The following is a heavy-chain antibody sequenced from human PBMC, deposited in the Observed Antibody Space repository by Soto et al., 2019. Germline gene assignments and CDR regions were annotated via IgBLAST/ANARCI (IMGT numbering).Heavy chain of an antibody. CDR3: ARVLHQPSGWTDGVVY. CDR1: GGTFSSYA. V-gene: IGHV1-69*01. Sequence: QVQLVQSGAEVKKPGSSVKVSCKASGGTFSSYAISWVRQAPGQGLEWMGGIIPIFGTANYAQKFPGRVTITADESTSTAYMELSSLRSEDTAAYYCARVLHQPSGWTDGVVYWGQGTLVTVSS. CDR2: IIPIFGTA. J-gene: IGHJ4*02. D-gene: IGHD6-19*01.